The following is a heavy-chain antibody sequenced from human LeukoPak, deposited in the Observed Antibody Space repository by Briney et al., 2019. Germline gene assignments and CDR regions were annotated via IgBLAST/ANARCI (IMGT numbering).Heavy chain of an antibody. J-gene: IGHJ5*02. D-gene: IGHD6-13*01. CDR1: GGSISSSSYY. CDR3: ARTKRIAAAGTSWFDP. V-gene: IGHV4-39*01. Sequence: SETLSLTCTVSGGSISSSSYYWGWIRQPPGKGLEWIGSIYYSGSTYYNPSLKSRVTISVDTSKNQFSLKLSSVTAADTAVYYCARTKRIAAAGTSWFDPWGQGTLVTVSS. CDR2: IYYSGST.